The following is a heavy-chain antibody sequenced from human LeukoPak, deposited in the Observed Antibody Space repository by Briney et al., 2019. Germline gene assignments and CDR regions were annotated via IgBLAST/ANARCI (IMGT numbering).Heavy chain of an antibody. V-gene: IGHV4-34*01. D-gene: IGHD6-19*01. CDR3: AASGWTPGLDY. Sequence: SETLSLTCAIYSGSFSGYYWNWIRQPPGKGLEWIGEINHSGFTNYNPSLNSRVTMSVDTSKNQFSLNLTSVTAADTAVYYCAASGWTPGLDYWGQETPVTVSS. J-gene: IGHJ4*02. CDR2: INHSGFT. CDR1: SGSFSGYY.